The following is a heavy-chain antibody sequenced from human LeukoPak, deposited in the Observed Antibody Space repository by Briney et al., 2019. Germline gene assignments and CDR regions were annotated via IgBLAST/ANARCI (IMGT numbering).Heavy chain of an antibody. CDR1: GYTFTDYY. V-gene: IGHV1-2*02. J-gene: IGHJ6*03. D-gene: IGHD3-10*01. CDR3: ARARGSGSYYGHDYYYYHYMDV. CDR2: INPKSGDT. Sequence: ASVKVSCKASGYTFTDYYIHWVRQAPGQGLEWVGWINPKSGDTSYTQNFQGRVTMARGTSITTAYMDLSRLRSDDTAVYFCARARGSGSYYGHDYYYYHYMDVWGKGTTATVSS.